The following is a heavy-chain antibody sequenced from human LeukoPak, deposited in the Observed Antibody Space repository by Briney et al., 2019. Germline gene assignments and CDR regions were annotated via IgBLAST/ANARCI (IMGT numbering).Heavy chain of an antibody. CDR3: ARDLWYNWNTCGPFDY. CDR1: GFTFSDYY. CDR2: ISSSGSTI. V-gene: IGHV3-11*04. J-gene: IGHJ4*02. Sequence: TGGSLRLSCAASGFTFSDYYMSWIRQAPGKGLEWVSYISSSGSTIYYADSVKGRFTISRDNAKNSLYLQMNSLRAEDTAVYYCARDLWYNWNTCGPFDYWGQGTLVTVSS. D-gene: IGHD1-1*01.